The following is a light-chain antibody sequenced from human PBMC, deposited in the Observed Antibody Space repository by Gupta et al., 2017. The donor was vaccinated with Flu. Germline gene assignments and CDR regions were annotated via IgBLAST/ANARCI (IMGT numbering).Light chain of an antibody. V-gene: IGLV1-47*02. CDR1: SSSIGSNS. J-gene: IGLJ3*02. CDR3: AAWDDSLSGWV. Sequence: QSVLTQPPSASGTPGQRVTISCSGSSSSIGSNSVYWYQQFPGTAPKLLIYSNNPRPSGVPDRFSGSKSGSSASLAISGLRSEDEADYYCAAWDDSLSGWVFGGGTRLTVL. CDR2: SNN.